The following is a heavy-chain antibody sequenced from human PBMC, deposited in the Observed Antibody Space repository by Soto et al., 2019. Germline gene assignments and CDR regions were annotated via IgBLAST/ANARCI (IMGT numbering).Heavy chain of an antibody. CDR2: VIPIIGIP. CDR3: ARDLEFRDGNISHLDY. Sequence: QVQLVQSWAEVKKPGSSVKVSCKASGGTFSRHAFNWVRQAPGQGLEWMGGVIPIIGIPNYAQKFQGRVTITADESTSTVYMELSSLRSEDTAVYYCARDLEFRDGNISHLDYWGQGTLVTVSS. CDR1: GGTFSRHA. V-gene: IGHV1-69*01. D-gene: IGHD3-3*01. J-gene: IGHJ4*02.